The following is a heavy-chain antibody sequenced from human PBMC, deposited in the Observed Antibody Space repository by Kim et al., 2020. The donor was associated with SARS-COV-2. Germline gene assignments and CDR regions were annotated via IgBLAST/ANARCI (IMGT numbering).Heavy chain of an antibody. D-gene: IGHD3-10*01. CDR3: ARVRGYGSVLGFYYYYGMDV. V-gene: IGHV4-59*01. J-gene: IGHJ6*02. CDR2: IYYSGST. Sequence: SETLSLTCTVSGGSISSYYWSWILQPPGKGLEWIGYIYYSGSTTYNPSLKSRVTISVDTSKNQLSLKLSSVTAADTAVYYCARVRGYGSVLGFYYYYGMDVWGQGTTVTFSS. CDR1: GGSISSYY.